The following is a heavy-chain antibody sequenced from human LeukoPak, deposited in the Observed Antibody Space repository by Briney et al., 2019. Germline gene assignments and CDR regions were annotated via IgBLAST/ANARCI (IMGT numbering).Heavy chain of an antibody. CDR2: ISSSGSTK. CDR3: ATLRPRQQLVVDH. D-gene: IGHD6-13*01. J-gene: IGHJ4*02. Sequence: GGSLRLSCAASGFIFSSYEMNWVRQAPGKGPEWVSYISSSGSTKYYADSVKGRFTISRDNALNSLYLQMSSLRDEDTAVYYCATLRPRQQLVVDHWGQGTLVTVSS. CDR1: GFIFSSYE. V-gene: IGHV3-48*03.